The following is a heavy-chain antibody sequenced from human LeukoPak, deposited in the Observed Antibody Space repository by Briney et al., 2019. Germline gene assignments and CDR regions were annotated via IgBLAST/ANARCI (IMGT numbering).Heavy chain of an antibody. D-gene: IGHD2-2*01. CDR3: ARVPSVVVPGRDEYYFDY. Sequence: GGSLRLSCAASGFTFSSYSMNWVRQAPGKGLEWVSSISSSSSYIYYADSVKGRFTISRDNAKNSLYLQMNSLRAEDTALYYCARVPSVVVPGRDEYYFDYWGQGTLVTVSS. CDR2: ISSSSSYI. J-gene: IGHJ4*02. CDR1: GFTFSSYS. V-gene: IGHV3-21*04.